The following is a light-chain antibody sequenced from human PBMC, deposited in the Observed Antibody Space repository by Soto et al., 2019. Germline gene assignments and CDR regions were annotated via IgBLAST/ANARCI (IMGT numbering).Light chain of an antibody. CDR3: SSFTSSMTNV. Sequence: QSALTQPASVSGSPGQSITISCTGTSSDVGGYNSVSWYQQHPGKAPKLILYDVTDRPSVVSYRFSGSKSGNTASLTISGLQAAYEADYFCSSFTSSMTNVFGSGTKLTVL. CDR1: SSDVGGYNS. J-gene: IGLJ1*01. CDR2: DVT. V-gene: IGLV2-14*01.